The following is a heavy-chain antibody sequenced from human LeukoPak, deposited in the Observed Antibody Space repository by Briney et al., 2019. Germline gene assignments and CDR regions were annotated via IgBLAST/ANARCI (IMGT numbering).Heavy chain of an antibody. J-gene: IGHJ4*02. V-gene: IGHV3-30*18. D-gene: IGHD4-17*01. CDR3: AKGGASVTRYDDY. Sequence: GGSLRLSCAASGFTFSSYSMQWVRQTPGKGLEWVGIMSNSGENTFYGEAVKGRFTISRDNSQNTLYLQMNSLRPEDTAVYYCAKGGASVTRYDDYWGQGTLVTVSS. CDR1: GFTFSSYS. CDR2: MSNSGENT.